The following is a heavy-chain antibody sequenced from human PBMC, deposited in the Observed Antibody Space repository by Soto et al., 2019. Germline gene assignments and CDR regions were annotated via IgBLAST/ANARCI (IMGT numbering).Heavy chain of an antibody. CDR2: ISSSDSII. D-gene: IGHD3-22*01. CDR3: ARDLGYYDSSGYFDY. J-gene: IGHJ4*02. Sequence: GGSLRLSCAASGFTFSDYSMSWIRQAPGKGLEWVSYISSSDSIIYYTDSVKGRFTISRDNAKNSLYLQMNSLRAEDTAVYYCARDLGYYDSSGYFDYWGQGTLVTVSS. CDR1: GFTFSDYS. V-gene: IGHV3-11*01.